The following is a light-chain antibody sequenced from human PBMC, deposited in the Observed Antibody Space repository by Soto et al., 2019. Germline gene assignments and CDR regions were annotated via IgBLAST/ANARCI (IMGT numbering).Light chain of an antibody. CDR3: QQRSNWPIT. CDR2: KAS. CDR1: QSVSTW. V-gene: IGKV1-5*03. Sequence: DIQMTQSPATLSASVLDRVTITCRASQSVSTWLAWYQQKPGKAPKLLIYKASNLESGVPSRFTGSGSGTEFTLTISSLEPEDFALYYCQQRSNWPITFGQGTRLEIK. J-gene: IGKJ5*01.